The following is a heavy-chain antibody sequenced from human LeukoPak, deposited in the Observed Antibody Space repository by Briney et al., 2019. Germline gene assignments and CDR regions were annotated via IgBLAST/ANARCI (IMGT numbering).Heavy chain of an antibody. J-gene: IGHJ4*02. Sequence: SETLSLTCTVSGGSISSGGYYWSWIRQHPGKGLEWIGYTYYSGSTYYNPSLKSRVTISVDTSKNQFSLKLSSVTAADTAVYYCARDHGGSSCFDYWGQGTLVTVSS. V-gene: IGHV4-31*03. CDR2: TYYSGST. D-gene: IGHD6-13*01. CDR1: GGSISSGGYY. CDR3: ARDHGGSSCFDY.